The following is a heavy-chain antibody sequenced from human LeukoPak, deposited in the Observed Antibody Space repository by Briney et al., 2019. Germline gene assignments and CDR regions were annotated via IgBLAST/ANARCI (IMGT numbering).Heavy chain of an antibody. V-gene: IGHV4-34*01. J-gene: IGHJ4*02. CDR2: INHSGST. CDR3: ARGGSTVTTGRYSY. D-gene: IGHD4-17*01. CDR1: GGSFSGYY. Sequence: PSETLSLTCAVYGGSFSGYYWGWIRQPPGKGLEWIGEINHSGSTNYNPSLKSRVTISVDTSKNQFSLKLSSVTAADTAVYYCARGGSTVTTGRYSYWGQGTLVTVSS.